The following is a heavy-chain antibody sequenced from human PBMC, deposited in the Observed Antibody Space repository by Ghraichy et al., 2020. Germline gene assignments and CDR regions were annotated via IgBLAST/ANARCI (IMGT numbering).Heavy chain of an antibody. CDR3: AKGYSSGWFDPIDI. Sequence: GGSLRLSCAASGFTFSSFGMHWVRQAPGKGLEWVAVVSYDGSNTYFGDSVKGRFTISRDNSKNSLHLQMNSLRVDDTAVYYCAKGYSSGWFDPIDIWGQGTMVTVSS. CDR2: VSYDGSNT. V-gene: IGHV3-30*18. J-gene: IGHJ3*02. CDR1: GFTFSSFG. D-gene: IGHD6-19*01.